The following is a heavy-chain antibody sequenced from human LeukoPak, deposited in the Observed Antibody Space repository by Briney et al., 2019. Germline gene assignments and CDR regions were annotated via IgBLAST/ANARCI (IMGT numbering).Heavy chain of an antibody. CDR3: ARDEYDFWSGYYYMDV. D-gene: IGHD3-3*01. V-gene: IGHV1-18*04. CDR1: GYTFMNYG. Sequence: ASVKVSCKASGYTFMNYGTIWVRQAPGQGLEWMGWISAYNGNTNYAQKLQGRVTMTTDTSTSTAHMELRSLRSDDTAVYYCARDEYDFWSGYYYMDVWGKGTTVTVSS. J-gene: IGHJ6*03. CDR2: ISAYNGNT.